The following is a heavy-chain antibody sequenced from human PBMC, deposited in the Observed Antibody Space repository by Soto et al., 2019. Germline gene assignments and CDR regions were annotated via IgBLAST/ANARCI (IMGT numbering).Heavy chain of an antibody. V-gene: IGHV1-2*02. CDR2: INPNSGGT. CDR3: ARGSGYGAYYYYGMDL. Sequence: ASVKVSCKASGYTFTGYYMHWVRQAPGQGLEWMGWINPNSGGTNYAQKFQGRVTMTRDTSISTAYMELSRLRSDDTAVYYCARGSGYGAYYYYGMDLWGKGNKLIVYS. J-gene: IGHJ6*04. D-gene: IGHD5-12*01. CDR1: GYTFTGYY.